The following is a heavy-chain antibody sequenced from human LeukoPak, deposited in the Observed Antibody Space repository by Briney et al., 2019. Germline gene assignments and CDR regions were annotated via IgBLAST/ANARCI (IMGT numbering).Heavy chain of an antibody. V-gene: IGHV3-23*01. J-gene: IGHJ4*02. Sequence: GGSLRLSCTASEFIFINYSMAWVRLAPGKGREWVSCVSVSGDTYYPDSVKGRFTISRDNSKSTLYLQMDSLRAEDTALYYCAKGTMASCSGASCYPLDQWGQGTLVTVSS. CDR3: AKGTMASCSGASCYPLDQ. CDR2: VSVSGDT. D-gene: IGHD2-15*01. CDR1: EFIFINYS.